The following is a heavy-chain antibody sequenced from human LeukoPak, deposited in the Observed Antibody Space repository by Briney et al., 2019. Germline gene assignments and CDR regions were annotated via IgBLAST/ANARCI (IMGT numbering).Heavy chain of an antibody. J-gene: IGHJ6*03. CDR3: ARGDSSGWYGSGYYYMDV. D-gene: IGHD6-19*01. CDR2: IYYSGST. V-gene: IGHV4-30-4*08. Sequence: SETLSLTCTVSGGSISSGDYYWSWIRQPPGKGLEWIGYIYYSGSTYYNPSLKSRVTISVDTSKNQFSLKLSSVTAADTAVYYCARGDSSGWYGSGYYYMDVWGKGTTVTVSS. CDR1: GGSISSGDYY.